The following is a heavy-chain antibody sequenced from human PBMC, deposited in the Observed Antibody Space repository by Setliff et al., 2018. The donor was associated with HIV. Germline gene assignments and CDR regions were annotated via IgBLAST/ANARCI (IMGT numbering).Heavy chain of an antibody. J-gene: IGHJ6*03. CDR1: GYSISSGYY. CDR2: IYWSGLT. D-gene: IGHD2-8*02. CDR3: ARVSSTYWYSIFRNYYYHMDV. Sequence: SETLSLTCAVSGYSISSGYYWGWIRQTPGKGLEWIGSIYWSGLTFYNPSLKSRVTISVDTSKNQFSLKLSSVTAADTAVYYCARVSSTYWYSIFRNYYYHMDVWGKGTTVTVSS. V-gene: IGHV4-38-2*01.